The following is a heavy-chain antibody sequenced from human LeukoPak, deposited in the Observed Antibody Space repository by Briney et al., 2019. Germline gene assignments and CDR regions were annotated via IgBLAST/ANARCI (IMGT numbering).Heavy chain of an antibody. D-gene: IGHD6-19*01. Sequence: GGSLRLSCAASGFTFSSYSMNWVRQAPGKGLEWVSSISSSSSYIYYADSVKGRFTISRDNAKNSLYLQMNSLRAEDTAVYYCARETDIPGYSSGLDYWGQGTLVTVSS. V-gene: IGHV3-21*04. CDR3: ARETDIPGYSSGLDY. J-gene: IGHJ4*02. CDR2: ISSSSSYI. CDR1: GFTFSSYS.